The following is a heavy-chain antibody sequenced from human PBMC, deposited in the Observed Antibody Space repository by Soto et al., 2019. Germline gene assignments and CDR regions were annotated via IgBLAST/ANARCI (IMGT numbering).Heavy chain of an antibody. CDR3: AMDLGDFDY. Sequence: PSETLSLTCAVYGGSFSGYYWSWIRQPPGKGLEWIGEINHSGSTNYNPSLKGRVTISVDTSKNQFSLKLSSVTAADTAVYYCAMDLGDFDYWGQGTLVTVSS. CDR1: GGSFSGYY. J-gene: IGHJ4*02. CDR2: INHSGST. D-gene: IGHD3-16*01. V-gene: IGHV4-34*01.